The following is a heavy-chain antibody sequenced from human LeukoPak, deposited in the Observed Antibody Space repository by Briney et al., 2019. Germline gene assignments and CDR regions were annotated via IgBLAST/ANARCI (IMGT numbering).Heavy chain of an antibody. D-gene: IGHD3-3*01. V-gene: IGHV4-39*01. Sequence: SETLSLTCSVSGDSMSSCSYYWGWIRQPPGKGLEWIGSIYYSGTTRYNAPLKSRVIISLDRSRTQFSLQVNSVTAADTAVYYCARHAVADSVTVFGVSPDVWGKGTTVTLFS. CDR3: ARHAVADSVTVFGVSPDV. J-gene: IGHJ6*04. CDR2: IYYSGTT. CDR1: GDSMSSCSYY.